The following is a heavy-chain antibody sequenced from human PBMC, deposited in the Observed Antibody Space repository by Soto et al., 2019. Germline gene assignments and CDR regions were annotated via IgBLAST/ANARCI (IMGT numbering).Heavy chain of an antibody. J-gene: IGHJ3*02. D-gene: IGHD6-19*01. V-gene: IGHV3-30-3*01. CDR3: ARDRGSSGWSDDFDI. CDR2: TSYDGSNE. Sequence: QVQLVESGGGVVQPGRSLRLSCAASRFTVSSYTMHWLRQAPGKGQEWVAVTSYDGSNEYYPDSVKGRFNISRNNCNNTLHLQMSGLRPEDTAVYYCARDRGSSGWSDDFDILGQGTMVTVAS. CDR1: RFTVSSYT.